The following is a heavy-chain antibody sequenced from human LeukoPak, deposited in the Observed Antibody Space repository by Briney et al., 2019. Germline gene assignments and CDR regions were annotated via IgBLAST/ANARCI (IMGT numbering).Heavy chain of an antibody. CDR2: INPNSGGT. J-gene: IGHJ4*02. Sequence: GASVKVSCKASGYTFTGSYMHWVRQAPGQGLEWVGWINPNSGGTNYAQQFQGRVTMTRDTSISTAYMELSRLRSDDTAVYYCASSSLTYYFDTTTEGWGQGTLVTVSS. V-gene: IGHV1-2*02. D-gene: IGHD3-22*01. CDR1: GYTFTGSY. CDR3: ASSSLTYYFDTTTEG.